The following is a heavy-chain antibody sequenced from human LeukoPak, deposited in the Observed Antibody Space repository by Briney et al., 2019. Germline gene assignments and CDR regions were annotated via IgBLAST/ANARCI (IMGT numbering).Heavy chain of an antibody. Sequence: SQTLSLTCTVSGGSISSGDYYWSWIRQPPGKGLEWIGYIYYSGSTYYNPSLKSRVTISVDTSKNQFSLKLSSVTAADTAVYYCARDIRVRASAGLDAFDIWGQGTMVTVSS. D-gene: IGHD6-13*01. CDR2: IYYSGST. V-gene: IGHV4-30-4*08. J-gene: IGHJ3*02. CDR1: GGSISSGDYY. CDR3: ARDIRVRASAGLDAFDI.